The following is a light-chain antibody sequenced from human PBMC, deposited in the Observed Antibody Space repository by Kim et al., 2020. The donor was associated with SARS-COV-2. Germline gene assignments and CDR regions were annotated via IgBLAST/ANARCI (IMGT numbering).Light chain of an antibody. CDR1: SSNIGTHT. Sequence: QSVLTQPPSASGTPGQRVTISCSGSSSNIGTHTVHWFQQLPGTAPKLLIYNNDNRPSGVPARFSGSKSATSASLAISGLQSEDEADYYCAAWDGSLNGQLFGGGTHLTFL. CDR3: AAWDGSLNGQL. CDR2: NND. J-gene: IGLJ3*02. V-gene: IGLV1-44*01.